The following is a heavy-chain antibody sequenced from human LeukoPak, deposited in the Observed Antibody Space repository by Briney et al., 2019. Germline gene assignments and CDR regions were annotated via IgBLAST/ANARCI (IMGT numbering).Heavy chain of an antibody. V-gene: IGHV3-23*01. J-gene: IGHJ4*02. CDR1: GFTFSSYA. Sequence: GGSLRLSCAASGFTFSSYAMSWVRQAPGKGLEWVSAISGSGGSTYYADSVKGRFTISRGNSKNTLYLQMNSLRAEDTAVYYCAKDRMVRGLYYWGQGTLVTVSS. D-gene: IGHD3-10*01. CDR3: AKDRMVRGLYY. CDR2: ISGSGGST.